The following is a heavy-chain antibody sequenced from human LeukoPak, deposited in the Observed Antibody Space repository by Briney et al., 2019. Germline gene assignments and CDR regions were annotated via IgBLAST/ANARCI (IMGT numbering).Heavy chain of an antibody. D-gene: IGHD2-2*01. CDR2: IIPIFGTA. J-gene: IGHJ6*03. CDR3: AREGPAAIGHSNYYYYMDV. V-gene: IGHV1-69*05. Sequence: GASVKVSCKASGGTFSSYAISWVRQAPGQGLEWMGGIIPIFGTANYAQKFQGRVTITTDESTSTAYMELSSLRSEDTAVYCCAREGPAAIGHSNYYYYMDVWGKGTTVTVSS. CDR1: GGTFSSYA.